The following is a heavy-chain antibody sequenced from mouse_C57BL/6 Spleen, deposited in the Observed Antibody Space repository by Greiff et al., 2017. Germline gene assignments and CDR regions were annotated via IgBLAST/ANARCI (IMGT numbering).Heavy chain of an antibody. V-gene: IGHV1-80*01. D-gene: IGHD3-2*02. CDR2: MYPGDGDT. Sequence: QVQLKESGAALVQPGASVKISCQASGYAFSCYWMNWVKQRPGKGLEWIGQMYPGDGDTNYNGKFKGKATLTADKSSRTAYMQLIILTSEDSAVYFCAREAPYYFDYWGQCTTLTVSS. CDR3: AREAPYYFDY. CDR1: GYAFSCYW. J-gene: IGHJ2*01.